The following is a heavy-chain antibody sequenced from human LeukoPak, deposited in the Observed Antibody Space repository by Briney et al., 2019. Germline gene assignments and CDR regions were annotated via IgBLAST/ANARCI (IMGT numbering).Heavy chain of an antibody. J-gene: IGHJ6*03. CDR3: ARGWKTYYHDSSGPRAAPYYMDV. CDR2: IYYSGST. Sequence: SETLSLTCTVSGGSISSSSCYWGWIRQPPGKGLEWIGSIYYSGSTYYNPSLKSRVTISVDTSKNQFSLKLSSVTAADTAVYYCARGWKTYYHDSSGPRAAPYYMDVWGKGTTVTISS. V-gene: IGHV4-39*07. D-gene: IGHD3-22*01. CDR1: GGSISSSSCY.